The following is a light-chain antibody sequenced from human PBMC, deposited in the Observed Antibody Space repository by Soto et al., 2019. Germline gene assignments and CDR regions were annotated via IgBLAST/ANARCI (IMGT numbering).Light chain of an antibody. CDR2: DFS. J-gene: IGLJ1*01. Sequence: SVLPQPASVSRVPGQWVTIFCLGTRSGNGGFNYVSWYQQHPGNAPKLMFFDFSDRPSGVSNRFSGSKSGNTASLTISGLQAEDKADYYCSSYTTSSFYVFGTGTKVT. CDR1: RSGNGGFNY. CDR3: SSYTTSSFYV. V-gene: IGLV2-14*03.